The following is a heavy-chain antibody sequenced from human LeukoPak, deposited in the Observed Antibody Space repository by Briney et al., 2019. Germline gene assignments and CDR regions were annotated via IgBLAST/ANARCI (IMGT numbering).Heavy chain of an antibody. V-gene: IGHV3-49*04. CDR3: GRALFVQVGLLYFDF. CDR1: GFTFGDFA. D-gene: IGHD1-26*01. J-gene: IGHJ4*02. CDR2: ITSEAYHGTK. Sequence: PGGSLRLSCAGSGFTFGDFAVNWVRQAPGKGLEWVSFITSEAYHGTKEYAASVRCRFIISRDDIRSVAYLKMNSLQAEDTAVYYCGRALFVQVGLLYFDFWGQGTLVTVSS.